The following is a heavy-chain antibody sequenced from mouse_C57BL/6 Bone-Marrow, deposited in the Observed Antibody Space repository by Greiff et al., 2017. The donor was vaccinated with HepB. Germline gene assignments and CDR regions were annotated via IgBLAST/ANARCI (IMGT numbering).Heavy chain of an antibody. CDR1: GYSITSGYY. Sequence: VQLKQSGPGLVKPSQSLSLTCSVTGYSITSGYYWNWIRQFPGNKLEWMGYISYDGSNNYNPSLKNRISITRDTSKNHFFLKLNSVTTEDTATYYCARGGYDYDRYFDVWGTGTTVTVSS. CDR2: ISYDGSN. CDR3: ARGGYDYDRYFDV. J-gene: IGHJ1*03. D-gene: IGHD2-4*01. V-gene: IGHV3-6*01.